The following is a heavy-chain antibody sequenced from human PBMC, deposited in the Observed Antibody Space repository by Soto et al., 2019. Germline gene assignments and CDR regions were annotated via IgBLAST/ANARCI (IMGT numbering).Heavy chain of an antibody. Sequence: SETLSLTCTVSGCSFSPNYWAWIRQPPGKGLEWIGYIYYSGTTTYSPSLKSRVTIAVDTSKNQFSLKLNSVTAADTAVYYCARLGGYYQAFDQWGQGSLVTVSS. CDR2: IYYSGTT. CDR3: ARLGGYYQAFDQ. D-gene: IGHD3-22*01. CDR1: GCSFSPNY. V-gene: IGHV4-59*08. J-gene: IGHJ4*02.